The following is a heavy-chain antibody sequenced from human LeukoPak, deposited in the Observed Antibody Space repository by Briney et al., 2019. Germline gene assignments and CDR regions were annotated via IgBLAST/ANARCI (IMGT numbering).Heavy chain of an antibody. Sequence: GGSLRLSCGASGFTFSSYGMHWVRQAPGKGLEWVAFIRYDGSNKYYADSVKGRFTISRDNSKNTLYLQMNSLRAEDTAVYYCAKVVRFLEWYPSDYWGQGTLVTVSS. CDR1: GFTFSSYG. CDR3: AKVVRFLEWYPSDY. J-gene: IGHJ4*02. CDR2: IRYDGSNK. D-gene: IGHD3-3*01. V-gene: IGHV3-30*02.